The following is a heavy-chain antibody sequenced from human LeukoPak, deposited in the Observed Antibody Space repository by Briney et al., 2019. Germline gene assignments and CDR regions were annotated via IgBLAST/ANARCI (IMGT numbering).Heavy chain of an antibody. CDR2: IFPGDSGT. D-gene: IGHD6-19*01. J-gene: IGHJ4*02. Sequence: GESLKISCQVSGYTFTDYWIGWVRHVSGKGLVWMGIIFPGDSGTKYSPSFQGHVTISVDKSISTAYLQWSSLKASDTATYYCAREDSGGWRYFDSWGQGTLVTVFS. V-gene: IGHV5-51*01. CDR3: AREDSGGWRYFDS. CDR1: GYTFTDYW.